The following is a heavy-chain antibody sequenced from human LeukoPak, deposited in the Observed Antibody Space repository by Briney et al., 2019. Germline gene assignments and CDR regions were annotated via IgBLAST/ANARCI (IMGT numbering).Heavy chain of an antibody. D-gene: IGHD3-22*01. CDR2: MNPNSGNT. J-gene: IGHJ6*03. CDR1: GYTFTSYD. CDR3: ARGGDYYDSSGYYWGVRGYYYYYHMDV. V-gene: IGHV1-8*03. Sequence: GASVKVSCKASGYTFTSYDINWVRQATGQGLEWMGWMNPNSGNTGYAQKFQGRVTITRNTSISTAYMELSSLRSEDTAVYYCARGGDYYDSSGYYWGVRGYYYYYHMDVWGKGITVTVSS.